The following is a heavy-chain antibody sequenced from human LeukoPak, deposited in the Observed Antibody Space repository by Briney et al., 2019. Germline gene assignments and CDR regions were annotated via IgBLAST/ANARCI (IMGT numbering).Heavy chain of an antibody. CDR2: IYYSGST. V-gene: IGHV4-39*07. J-gene: IGHJ5*02. CDR3: ARGYCSGGSCFDALNWFDP. Sequence: PSETLSLTRTVSGGSISSSSYYWGWIRQPPGKGLEWIGSIYYSGSTYYNPSLKSRVTISVDTSKNQFSLKLSSVTAADTAVYYCARGYCSGGSCFDALNWFDPWGQGTLVTVSS. CDR1: GGSISSSSYY. D-gene: IGHD2-15*01.